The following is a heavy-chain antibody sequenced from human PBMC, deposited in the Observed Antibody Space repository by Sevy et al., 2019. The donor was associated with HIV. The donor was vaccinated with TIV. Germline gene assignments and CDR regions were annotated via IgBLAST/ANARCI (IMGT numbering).Heavy chain of an antibody. CDR3: TAGTGRSDFDY. V-gene: IGHV3-15*01. CDR1: GFTFSDAW. J-gene: IGHJ4*01. CDR2: IKSKTDSATR. D-gene: IGHD2-15*01. Sequence: GGSLRLSCAASGFTFSDAWMSWVRQAPGKGLEWIGRIKSKTDSATRDFAAPVKGRFSISRDDSKNMVYLQMSSLKTEDTAVYYCTAGTGRSDFDYWGQEPWSPSPQ.